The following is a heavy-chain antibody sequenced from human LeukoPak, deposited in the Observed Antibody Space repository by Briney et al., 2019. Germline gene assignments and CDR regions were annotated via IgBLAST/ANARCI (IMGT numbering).Heavy chain of an antibody. J-gene: IGHJ4*02. V-gene: IGHV1-69*06. Sequence: ASVKVSCKASGGTFSSYAISWVRQAPGQGLEWMGGIIPIFGTANYAQKFQGRVTMTEDTSTDTAYMELSSLRSEDTAVYYCATEGSGWVFDYWGQGTLVTVSS. D-gene: IGHD6-19*01. CDR2: IIPIFGTA. CDR3: ATEGSGWVFDY. CDR1: GGTFSSYA.